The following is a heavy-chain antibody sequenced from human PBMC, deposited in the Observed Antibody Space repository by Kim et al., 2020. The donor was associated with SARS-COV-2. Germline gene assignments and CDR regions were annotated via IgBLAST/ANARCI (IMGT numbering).Heavy chain of an antibody. CDR3: ARVSQPSRNYLGMDV. J-gene: IGHJ6*02. V-gene: IGHV1-3*01. D-gene: IGHD2-2*01. Sequence: QKFQGRVTITRDTFARTAYMELSSLRSEDTAVYYCARVSQPSRNYLGMDVWGQGTTVTVSS.